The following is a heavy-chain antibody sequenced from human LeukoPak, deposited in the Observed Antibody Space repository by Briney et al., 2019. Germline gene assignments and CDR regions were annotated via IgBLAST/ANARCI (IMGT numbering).Heavy chain of an antibody. J-gene: IGHJ4*02. Sequence: PGGSLRLSCAASGFTFSSYGMHWVRQAPGKGLEWVAVISYDGSNKYYADSVKGRFTISRDNSKNTLYLQMNSLRAEDTAVYYCALEYYYGSGSYLMDKTDYWGQGTLVTVSS. CDR1: GFTFSSYG. CDR2: ISYDGSNK. V-gene: IGHV3-30*03. CDR3: ALEYYYGSGSYLMDKTDY. D-gene: IGHD3-10*01.